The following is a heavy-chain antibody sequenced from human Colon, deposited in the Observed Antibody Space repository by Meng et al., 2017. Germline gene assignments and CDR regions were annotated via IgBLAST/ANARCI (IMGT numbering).Heavy chain of an antibody. J-gene: IGHJ4*02. CDR2: INTDGSNT. CDR3: VRGIGITVAGSMDY. Sequence: GESLKISCAASGFTFSRYWMHWVRQAPGKGPVWVSRINTDGSNTAYADSVKGRFTISRDNAKDILYLQMNSLRAEDTAVYYCVRGIGITVAGSMDYWGQGTLVTVSS. CDR1: GFTFSRYW. V-gene: IGHV3-74*01. D-gene: IGHD6-19*01.